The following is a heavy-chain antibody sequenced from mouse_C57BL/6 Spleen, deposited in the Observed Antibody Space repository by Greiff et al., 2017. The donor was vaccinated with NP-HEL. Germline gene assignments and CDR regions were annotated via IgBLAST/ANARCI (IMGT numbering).Heavy chain of an antibody. D-gene: IGHD2-2*01. J-gene: IGHJ2*01. CDR2: IYPGSGST. Sequence: QVQLQQPGAELVKPGASVKMSCKASGYTFTSYWITWVKQRPGQGLEWIGDIYPGSGSTNYNEKFKSKATLTVDTSSSTAYMQLSSLTSEDSAVYYCARGGSTMVPYYFDYWGQGTTLTVSS. V-gene: IGHV1-55*01. CDR3: ARGGSTMVPYYFDY. CDR1: GYTFTSYW.